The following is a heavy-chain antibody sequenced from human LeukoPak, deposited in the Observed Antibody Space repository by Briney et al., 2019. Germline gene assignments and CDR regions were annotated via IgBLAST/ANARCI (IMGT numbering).Heavy chain of an antibody. Sequence: SVKVSCKAPGGTFSSYAISWVRQAPGQGLEWMGRIIPILGIANYAQKFQGRVTITADKSTSTAYMELSSLRSEDTAVYYCASAHVAAHGRDYWGQGTLVTVSS. J-gene: IGHJ4*02. CDR3: ASAHVAAHGRDY. CDR2: IIPILGIA. V-gene: IGHV1-69*04. CDR1: GGTFSSYA. D-gene: IGHD6-6*01.